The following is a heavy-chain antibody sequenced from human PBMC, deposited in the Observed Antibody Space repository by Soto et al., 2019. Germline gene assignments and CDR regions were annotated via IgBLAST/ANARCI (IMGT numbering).Heavy chain of an antibody. V-gene: IGHV1-69*01. CDR2: IIPMFGTT. D-gene: IGHD3-10*01. CDR3: GRVEGAYYLCSGSYGGMDV. CDR1: GGTFSSYA. J-gene: IGHJ6*02. Sequence: VQLVQSGAEVKKLGSSVKVSCQASGGTFSSYAITWVRQAPGQGLEWVGGIIPMFGTTNNAQKFQGRVTITAEEFTSTAYMELRGLRFEDRTIYYGGRVEGAYYLCSGSYGGMDVWGQGTTVTVSS.